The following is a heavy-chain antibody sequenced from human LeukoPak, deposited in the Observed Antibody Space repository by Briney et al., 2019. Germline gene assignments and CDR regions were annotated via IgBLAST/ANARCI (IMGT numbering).Heavy chain of an antibody. CDR1: GFTFSSYS. V-gene: IGHV3-21*01. D-gene: IGHD1-14*01. J-gene: IGHJ4*02. CDR2: ISSSSSYI. Sequence: AGGSLRLSCAASGFTFSSYSMNWVRQAPGKGLEWVSSISSSSSYIYYADSVKGRFTISRDNAKNSLYLQMNSLRAEDTAVYYCARDGYLVSGIKVKFDYWGQGTLVTVSS. CDR3: ARDGYLVSGIKVKFDY.